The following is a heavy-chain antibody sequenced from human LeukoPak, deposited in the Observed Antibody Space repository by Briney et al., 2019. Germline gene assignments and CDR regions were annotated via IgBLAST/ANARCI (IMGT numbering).Heavy chain of an antibody. CDR3: ARDWALQTRLFDY. CDR1: GFTFSSYA. CDR2: ISYDGSNK. V-gene: IGHV3-30-3*01. Sequence: GGSLRLSCAASGFTFSSYAMHWVRQAPGKGLEWVAVISYDGSNKYYADSVKGRFTISRDNSKNTLYLQMNSLRAEDTAVYYCARDWALQTRLFDYWGQGTLVTVSS. J-gene: IGHJ4*02. D-gene: IGHD3-16*01.